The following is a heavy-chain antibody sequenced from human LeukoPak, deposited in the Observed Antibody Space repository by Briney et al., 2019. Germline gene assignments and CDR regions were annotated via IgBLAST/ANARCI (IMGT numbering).Heavy chain of an antibody. V-gene: IGHV1-2*02. CDR2: INPKSGGT. J-gene: IGHJ5*02. D-gene: IGHD5-12*01. Sequence: EASVKVSCKASGSSFTGYYMNCVRQAPGQGLEWMGWINPKSGGTNYAQKFQGRVTMTRDTPISTAYMELSTLRSDDTAVYYCARGGSAYIDSDTTCLDPWGQGTLVTVAS. CDR1: GSSFTGYY. CDR3: ARGGSAYIDSDTTCLDP.